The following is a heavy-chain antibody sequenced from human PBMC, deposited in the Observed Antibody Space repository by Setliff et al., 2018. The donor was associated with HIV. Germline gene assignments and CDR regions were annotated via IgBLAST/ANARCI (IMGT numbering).Heavy chain of an antibody. CDR3: AKDQGHTAMAYVDN. V-gene: IGHV3-48*03. CDR1: GFTFSIYE. D-gene: IGHD5-18*01. J-gene: IGHJ4*01. Sequence: GGSLRLSCAASGFTFSIYEMNWVRQAPGKGLEWVSYMTASGSNIYYADSVKGRFTISRDNAKNSLYLQMNSLRAEDTAIYYCAKDQGHTAMAYVDNWGQGALVTVSS. CDR2: MTASGSNI.